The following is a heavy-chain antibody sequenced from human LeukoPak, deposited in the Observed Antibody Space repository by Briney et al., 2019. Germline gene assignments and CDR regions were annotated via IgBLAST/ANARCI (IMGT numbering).Heavy chain of an antibody. Sequence: GGSLSFTCAASGFTISSYDMSWVRQAPGKGLEWVSAISVSGGSTNYADSVKGRFTISRHNSKNTLYLQMNSLRAEDTAVYYSVKVVCMYSWGHGKPASVSS. CDR1: GFTISSYD. D-gene: IGHD2-15*01. J-gene: IGHJ4*03. CDR3: VKVVCMYS. V-gene: IGHV3-23*01. CDR2: ISVSGGST.